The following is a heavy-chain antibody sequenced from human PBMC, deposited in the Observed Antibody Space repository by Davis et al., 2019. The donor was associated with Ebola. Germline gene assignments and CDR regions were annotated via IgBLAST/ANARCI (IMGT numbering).Heavy chain of an antibody. CDR2: IKDDGSQK. V-gene: IGHV3-7*03. J-gene: IGHJ4*02. Sequence: GESLKISCAASGFTFSNSWMTWVRRAPGRGLEWVAHIKDDGSQKYYLDSVKGRFTISRDNAKNSLHLQMNSLTAEDTAVYYCTRDGTRDSLVYWGQGTLVTVSS. D-gene: IGHD1-1*01. CDR1: GFTFSNSW. CDR3: TRDGTRDSLVY.